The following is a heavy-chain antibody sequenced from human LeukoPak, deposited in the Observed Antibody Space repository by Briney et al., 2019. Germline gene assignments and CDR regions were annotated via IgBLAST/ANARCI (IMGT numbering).Heavy chain of an antibody. J-gene: IGHJ4*02. CDR2: IYYSGST. CDR3: ASEPDSSGFY. CDR1: GGSISSSSYY. V-gene: IGHV4-39*07. Sequence: SETLSLTCTVSGGSISSSSYYWGWIRQPPGKGLEWIGSIYYSGSTYYNPSLKSRVTISVDTSKNQFSLKLSSVTAADTAVYYCASEPDSSGFYRGQGTLVTVSS. D-gene: IGHD3-22*01.